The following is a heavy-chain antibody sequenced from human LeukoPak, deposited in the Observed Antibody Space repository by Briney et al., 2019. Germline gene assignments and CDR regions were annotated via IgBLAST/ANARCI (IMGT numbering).Heavy chain of an antibody. D-gene: IGHD2/OR15-2a*01. CDR3: ASDTLSWFDP. V-gene: IGHV4-4*07. CDR2: IYTSGST. CDR1: GGSISSYY. Sequence: PSETLSLTCTVSGGSISSYYWSWLRQPAGKGLEWIGRIYTSGSTNYNPSLKSRLTMSVDTSKNQFSLKLSSVTAADTAVYYCASDTLSWFDPWGQGTLVTVSS. J-gene: IGHJ5*02.